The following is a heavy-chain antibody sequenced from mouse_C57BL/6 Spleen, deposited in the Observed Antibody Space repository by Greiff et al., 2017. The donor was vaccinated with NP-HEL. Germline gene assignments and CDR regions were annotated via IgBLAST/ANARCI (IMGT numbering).Heavy chain of an antibody. V-gene: IGHV1-81*01. J-gene: IGHJ2*01. D-gene: IGHD1-1*01. CDR2: IYPRSGNT. Sequence: LVESGAELARPGASVKLSCKASGYTFTSYGISWVKQRTGQGLEWIGEIYPRSGNTYYNEKFKGKATLTADKSSSTAYMELRSLTSEDSAVYFCAINYYGSSYYFDYWGQGTTLTVSS. CDR3: AINYYGSSYYFDY. CDR1: GYTFTSYG.